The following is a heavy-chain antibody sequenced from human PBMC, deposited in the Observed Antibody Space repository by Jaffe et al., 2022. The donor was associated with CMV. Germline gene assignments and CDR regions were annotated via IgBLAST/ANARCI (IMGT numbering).Heavy chain of an antibody. D-gene: IGHD2-21*01. CDR3: ARSPVQWVIHSGAFDF. CDR1: GYSFNNWW. CDR2: IYPGDSDT. Sequence: EVQLVQSGAEVKKPGESLRISCQGFGYSFNNWWIGWVRQMPGKGLEWMGVIYPGDSDTRYNPSFEGQVTISVDKSGRTAYLRWNSLKASDTAIYYCARSPVQWVIHSGAFDFWGQGTVVTVSS. J-gene: IGHJ3*01. V-gene: IGHV5-51*01.